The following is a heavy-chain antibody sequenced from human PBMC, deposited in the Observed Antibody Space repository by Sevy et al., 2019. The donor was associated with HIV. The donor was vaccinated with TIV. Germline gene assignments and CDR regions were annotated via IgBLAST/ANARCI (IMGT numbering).Heavy chain of an antibody. J-gene: IGHJ4*02. Sequence: SETLSLTCAVSGGSISNYVWSWIRQPPGKGLEWMGYIYYSGSTNYKPSLKSRVTISVDTSKNQFFLKLSSVTAADTAVYYCARESIGAVGDFDYWGQGTLVTVSS. CDR1: GGSISNYV. CDR2: IYYSGST. V-gene: IGHV4-59*12. D-gene: IGHD6-13*01. CDR3: ARESIGAVGDFDY.